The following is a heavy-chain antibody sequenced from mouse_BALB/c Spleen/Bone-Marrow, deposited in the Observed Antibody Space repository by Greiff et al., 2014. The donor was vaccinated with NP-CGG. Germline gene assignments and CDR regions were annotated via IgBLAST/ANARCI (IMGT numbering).Heavy chain of an antibody. CDR2: IDPANGNT. CDR3: AGLRPRFEFAY. CDR1: GFNIKDTY. D-gene: IGHD2-4*01. V-gene: IGHV14-3*02. J-gene: IGHJ3*01. Sequence: VQLQQSGAGLVKPGASVKLSCTASGFNIKDTYMHWVKQRPEQGLEWIGRIDPANGNTKYDPKFQGKATITADTSSNTAYLQLSSLTSEDTAVYYCAGLRPRFEFAYWGQGTLVTVSA.